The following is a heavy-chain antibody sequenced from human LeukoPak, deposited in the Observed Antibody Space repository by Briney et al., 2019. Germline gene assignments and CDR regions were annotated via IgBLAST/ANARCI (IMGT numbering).Heavy chain of an antibody. D-gene: IGHD3-22*01. J-gene: IGHJ5*01. CDR2: IIPIFGTA. V-gene: IGHV1-69*05. CDR1: GGTFSSYA. Sequence: SVKVSCKASGGTFSSYAISWVRQAPGQGLEWMGGIIPIFGTANYAQKFQGRVTITTDESTSTAYMELSSLRSEDTAVYYCAKDRPNFHENSGHYYRRDGDSWGRGTLVTVSS. CDR3: AKDRPNFHENSGHYYRRDGDS.